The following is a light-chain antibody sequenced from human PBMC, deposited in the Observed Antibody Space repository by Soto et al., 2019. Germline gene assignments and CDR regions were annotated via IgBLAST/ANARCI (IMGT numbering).Light chain of an antibody. V-gene: IGKV3-15*01. J-gene: IGKJ2*01. CDR1: QSVSSN. CDR2: GAS. Sequence: EIVMTQSPATLSVSPGERATLSCRASQSVSSNLAGYQQKPGQAPRLLIYGASTRATGIPARFSGSGSGTEFTLTIRSLQSEDFAVYYCQQYNNWPPRYTFGQGTKREIK. CDR3: QQYNNWPPRYT.